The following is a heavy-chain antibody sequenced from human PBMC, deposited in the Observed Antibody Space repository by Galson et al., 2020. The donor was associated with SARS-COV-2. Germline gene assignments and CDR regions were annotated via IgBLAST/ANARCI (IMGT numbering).Heavy chain of an antibody. D-gene: IGHD3-10*01. V-gene: IGHV3-33*01. J-gene: IGHJ6*02. CDR3: ARGDLSGRYYYGSGSYYNPHYYYGMDV. CDR1: GFTFSSYG. CDR2: IWYDGSNK. Sequence: GGSLRLSCAASGFTFSSYGMHWVRQAPGKGLEWVAVIWYDGSNKYYADSVKGRFTISRDNSKNTLYLQMNSLRAEDTAVYYCARGDLSGRYYYGSGSYYNPHYYYGMDVWGQGTTVTVSS.